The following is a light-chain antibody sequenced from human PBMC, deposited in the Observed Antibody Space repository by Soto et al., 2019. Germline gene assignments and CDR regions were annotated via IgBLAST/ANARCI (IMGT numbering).Light chain of an antibody. J-gene: IGKJ4*01. Sequence: DIVMTQTPLSSPVTLGQPASISCRSSQSLVHRDGDTYLNWLQQRPGQPPRLLIYKISKRFSGVPDRFTGSGAGTDFTLKISRVAAEDVGTYYCMQQTQFPFTFGGGTKVEIK. CDR1: QSLVHRDGDTY. CDR3: MQQTQFPFT. V-gene: IGKV2-24*01. CDR2: KIS.